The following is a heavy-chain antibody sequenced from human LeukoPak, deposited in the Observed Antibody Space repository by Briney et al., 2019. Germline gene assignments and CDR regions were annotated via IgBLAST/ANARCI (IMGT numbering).Heavy chain of an antibody. J-gene: IGHJ4*02. CDR2: SIPFFPAT. D-gene: IGHD2-15*01. CDR3: ARMVGYAYSDY. V-gene: IGHV1-69*01. CDR1: GGTFNNYA. Sequence: SVNVSCKASGGTFNNYAVNWVRQAPGQGLEWMGGSIPFFPATNYAQKFQGRVTITADESSTTVYMELSSLTSEDTAVYFCARMVGYAYSDYWGQGTLVTVSS.